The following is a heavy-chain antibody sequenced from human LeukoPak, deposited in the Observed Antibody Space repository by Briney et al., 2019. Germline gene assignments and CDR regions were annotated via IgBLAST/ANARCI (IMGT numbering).Heavy chain of an antibody. CDR1: GYSFTSYW. V-gene: IGHV5-51*01. CDR2: IYPGDSDT. D-gene: IGHD6-6*01. J-gene: IGHJ5*02. CDR3: ARSVRRAKIAARPYSDWFDP. Sequence: GESLKISCKGSGYSFTSYWIGWVRQMPGKGLEWMGIIYPGDSDTRYSPSFQGQVTISADKSISTAYLQWSSLKASDTAMYYCARSVRRAKIAARPYSDWFDPWGQGTLVTVSS.